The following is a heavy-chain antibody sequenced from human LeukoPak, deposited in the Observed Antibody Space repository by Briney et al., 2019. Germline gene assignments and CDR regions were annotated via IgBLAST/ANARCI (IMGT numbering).Heavy chain of an antibody. D-gene: IGHD3-10*01. Sequence: PSETLSLTCTVSGGSISSYYWSWIRQPPGKGLEWIGYIYYSGSTNYNPSLKSRVTISVDRSKNQFSLKLSSVTAADTAVYYCARRRYYYGSGSYRGSYFDYWGQGTLVTVSS. CDR2: IYYSGST. V-gene: IGHV4-59*01. CDR3: ARRRYYYGSGSYRGSYFDY. CDR1: GGSISSYY. J-gene: IGHJ4*02.